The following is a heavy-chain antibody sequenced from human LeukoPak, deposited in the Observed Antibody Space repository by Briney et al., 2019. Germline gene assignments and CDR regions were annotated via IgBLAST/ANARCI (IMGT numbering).Heavy chain of an antibody. V-gene: IGHV3-7*01. J-gene: IGHJ4*02. CDR3: ARDFDCSSTSCYGTPDY. D-gene: IGHD2-2*01. Sequence: GGSLRLSCVASGFPFSSYWMTWVRQAPGKGLEWVANIKQDGSEKYYVDSVKGRFTISRDNAKNSLYLQMNSLRAEDTAVYYCARDFDCSSTSCYGTPDYWGQGTLVTVSS. CDR1: GFPFSSYW. CDR2: IKQDGSEK.